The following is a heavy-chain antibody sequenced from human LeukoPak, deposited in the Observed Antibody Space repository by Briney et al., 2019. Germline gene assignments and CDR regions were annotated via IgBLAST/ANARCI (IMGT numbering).Heavy chain of an antibody. CDR1: GFTFSGYS. V-gene: IGHV3-21*03. Sequence: GGSLRLSCAGSGFTFSGYSLNWVRQAPGEGLEWVSSITSSGSSMYYADSVKGRFTISRDNAESSVYLQMNSLRVDDTGLYYCTRDIDDVLTGDDAFDVWGQGTVVTVSS. CDR2: ITSSGSSM. D-gene: IGHD3-9*01. J-gene: IGHJ3*01. CDR3: TRDIDDVLTGDDAFDV.